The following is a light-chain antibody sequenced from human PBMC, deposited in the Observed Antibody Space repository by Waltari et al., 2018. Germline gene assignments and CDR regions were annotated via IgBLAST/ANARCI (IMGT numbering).Light chain of an antibody. CDR1: QSLLHTNGKNY. J-gene: IGKJ2*01. V-gene: IGKV2-28*01. Sequence: DIVMTQSPLSLPVTPGEPASISCRSSQSLLHTNGKNYLDWYLQKPGQSPPLLIYLGSNRASGVSDRFSGSGSGTDFTLKISRVEAEDVGVYYCMQVLQTPPDTFGQGTKLEIK. CDR2: LGS. CDR3: MQVLQTPPDT.